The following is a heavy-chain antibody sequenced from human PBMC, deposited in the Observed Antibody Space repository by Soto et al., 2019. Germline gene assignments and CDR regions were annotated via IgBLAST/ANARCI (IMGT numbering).Heavy chain of an antibody. CDR2: IYYSGRT. Sequence: QVQLQESGPGLVKPSQTLSLTCTVPGGSISSGDYYWSWIRQPPRKGLEWIGYIYYSGRTNYNPSLSSRVTISVDTSKNQFSLNLSSVTAADTAVYYCARIVESDYTIDFDLWGRGTLVTVSS. D-gene: IGHD3-3*01. CDR3: ARIVESDYTIDFDL. J-gene: IGHJ2*01. CDR1: GGSISSGDYY. V-gene: IGHV4-30-4*01.